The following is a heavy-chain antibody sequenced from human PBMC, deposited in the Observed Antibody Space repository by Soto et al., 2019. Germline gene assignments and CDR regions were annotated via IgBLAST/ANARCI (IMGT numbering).Heavy chain of an antibody. Sequence: GGSLRLSCAASGFTFSSYSMNWVRQAPGKGLEWVSSISSSSSYIYYADSVKGRFTISRDNAKNSLYLQMNSLKTEDTAVYYCARGPDRSGGGTMDYWGQGTLVTVSS. J-gene: IGHJ4*02. CDR3: ARGPDRSGGGTMDY. D-gene: IGHD3-22*01. CDR2: ISSSSSYI. V-gene: IGHV3-21*04. CDR1: GFTFSSYS.